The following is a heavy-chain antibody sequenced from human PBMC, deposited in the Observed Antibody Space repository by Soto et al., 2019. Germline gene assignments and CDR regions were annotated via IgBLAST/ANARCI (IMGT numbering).Heavy chain of an antibody. J-gene: IGHJ4*02. CDR2: DNTRDHRT. V-gene: IGHV3-23*05. CDR3: ASWREGYYCFNY. Sequence: EVQLLESGGGVVQPGGSLRLSCAVSGIPLSNYAMTWVRHSPAKGLEWVAADNTRDHRTYYADAVEGRFTISRDNRKNMLYLHLSSLTADDTGVYYCASWREGYYCFNYWGQGVLVTVS. D-gene: IGHD2-15*01. CDR1: GIPLSNYA.